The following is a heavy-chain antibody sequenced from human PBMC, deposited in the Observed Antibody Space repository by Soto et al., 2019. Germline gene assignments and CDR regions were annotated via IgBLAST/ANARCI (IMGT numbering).Heavy chain of an antibody. CDR2: ISSSGSTI. CDR3: AREVAAAGRGNWFDP. V-gene: IGHV3-48*03. CDR1: GFTFSSYE. D-gene: IGHD6-13*01. Sequence: EVQLVESGGGLVQPGGSLRLSCAASGFTFSSYEMNWVRQAPGKGQEWVSYISSSGSTIYYADSVKGRFTISRDNAKNSLYLQMNSLRAEDTAVYYCAREVAAAGRGNWFDPWGQGTLVTVSS. J-gene: IGHJ5*02.